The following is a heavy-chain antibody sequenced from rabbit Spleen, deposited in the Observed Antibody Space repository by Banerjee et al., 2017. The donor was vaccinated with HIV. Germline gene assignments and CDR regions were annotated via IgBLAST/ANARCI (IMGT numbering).Heavy chain of an antibody. J-gene: IGHJ6*01. V-gene: IGHV1S45*01. CDR2: IAGSSSAFT. CDR3: ARDTGSSFSSYGMDL. D-gene: IGHD8-1*01. Sequence: QEQLEESAGGLVQPGGSLKLSCKASGFTLSSYYMNWVRQAPGKGLEWISCIAGSSSAFTYSATWAQGRFTCSKTSSTTVTLQMTSLTVADTATYFCARDTGSSFSSYGMDLWGPGTLVTVS. CDR1: GFTLSSYYM.